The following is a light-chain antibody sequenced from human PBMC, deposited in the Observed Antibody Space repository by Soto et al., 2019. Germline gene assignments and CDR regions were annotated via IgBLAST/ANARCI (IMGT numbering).Light chain of an antibody. CDR3: QQFNSYPIT. V-gene: IGKV1-13*02. CDR2: DAS. CDR1: QGISRA. Sequence: AIQLTQSPSSLSASVGDRVTITCRASQGISRALAWYQQKPGKAPKLLIYDASSLESGVPSRFSGSGSGTDFTLTISSLQPADFATYYCQQFNSYPITFGQGTRLEIK. J-gene: IGKJ5*01.